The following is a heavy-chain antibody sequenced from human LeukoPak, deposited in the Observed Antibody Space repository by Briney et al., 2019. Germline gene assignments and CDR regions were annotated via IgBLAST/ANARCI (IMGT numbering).Heavy chain of an antibody. V-gene: IGHV1-69*06. Sequence: SVKVSCKASGGTFSSYAISWVRQAPGQGLEWMGGIIPIFGTENYAQKFQGRVTITADKSTSTAYMELSSLRSEDTAVYYCARVWYYGSGSYDYWGQGTLVAVSS. CDR3: ARVWYYGSGSYDY. CDR2: IIPIFGTE. J-gene: IGHJ4*02. D-gene: IGHD3-10*01. CDR1: GGTFSSYA.